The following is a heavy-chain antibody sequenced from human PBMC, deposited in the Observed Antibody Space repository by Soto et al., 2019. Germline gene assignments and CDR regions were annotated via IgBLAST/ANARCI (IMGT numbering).Heavy chain of an antibody. CDR2: ISHSGST. CDR3: ARGLRVAAAGTRYYYMDV. CDR1: GGSFSGYY. V-gene: IGHV4-34*01. Sequence: SETLSLTCAVYGGSFSGYYWSWIRQPPGKGLEWIGEISHSGSTNYNPSLKSRVTISVDTSKNQFSLKLSSVTAADTAVYYCARGLRVAAAGTRYYYMDVWGKGTTVTVSS. J-gene: IGHJ6*03. D-gene: IGHD6-13*01.